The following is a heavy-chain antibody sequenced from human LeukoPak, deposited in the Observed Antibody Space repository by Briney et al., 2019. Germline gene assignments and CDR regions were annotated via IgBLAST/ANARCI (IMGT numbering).Heavy chain of an antibody. J-gene: IGHJ4*02. CDR3: AKTVDYDYVWGSQGLDY. D-gene: IGHD3-16*01. CDR2: ISGSGGST. CDR1: GFTFSSYA. V-gene: IGHV3-23*01. Sequence: GGSLRLSCAASGFTFSSYAMSWVRQAPGKGLEWVSAISGSGGSTYYADSVKGRFTISRDNSKNTLYLQMNSLRAEDTAVYYCAKTVDYDYVWGSQGLDYWGQGTLVTVSS.